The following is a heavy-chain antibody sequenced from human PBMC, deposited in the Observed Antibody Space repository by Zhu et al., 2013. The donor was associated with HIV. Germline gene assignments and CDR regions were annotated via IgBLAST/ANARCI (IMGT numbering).Heavy chain of an antibody. Sequence: QVQLQQWGAGLLKPSETLSLTCAVYGGSFSGYYWSWIRQPPGKGLEWVGDIDHSGGTNYNPSLKTRVTISADTSKNQFSLKLSSVTAADTAVYYCATDAGDNFWSGYPFSGLYWGQGTLVTVSS. CDR2: IDHSGGT. CDR3: ATDAGDNFWSGYPFSGLY. D-gene: IGHD3-3*01. J-gene: IGHJ4*02. V-gene: IGHV4-34*01. CDR1: GGSFSGYY.